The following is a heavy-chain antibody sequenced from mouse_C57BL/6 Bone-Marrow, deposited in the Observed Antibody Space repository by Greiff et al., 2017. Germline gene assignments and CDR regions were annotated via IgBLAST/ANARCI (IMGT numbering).Heavy chain of an antibody. D-gene: IGHD1-1*01. CDR3: ASITTVVATNY. CDR1: GYAFSSSW. J-gene: IGHJ2*01. Sequence: VQLKESGPELVKPGASVKISCKASGYAFSSSWMNWVKQRPGKGLEWIGRIYPGDGDTNYNGKFKGKAKLTADKSSSTAYMQLSSLTSEDSAVYFCASITTVVATNYWGQGTTLTVSS. V-gene: IGHV1-82*01. CDR2: IYPGDGDT.